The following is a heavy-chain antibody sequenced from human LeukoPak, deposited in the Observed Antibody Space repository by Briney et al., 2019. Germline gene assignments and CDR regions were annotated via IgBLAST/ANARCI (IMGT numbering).Heavy chain of an antibody. D-gene: IGHD2-15*01. Sequence: PSETLSLTCAVYGGSFSGYYWSWIRQPPGKGLEWIGEINHSGSTNYNPSLKSRVTISVDTSKNQFSLKLSSVTAADTAVYYCARGKFNCSGGSCYLVPFDYWGQGTLVTVSS. CDR3: ARGKFNCSGGSCYLVPFDY. J-gene: IGHJ4*02. CDR1: GGSFSGYY. V-gene: IGHV4-34*01. CDR2: INHSGST.